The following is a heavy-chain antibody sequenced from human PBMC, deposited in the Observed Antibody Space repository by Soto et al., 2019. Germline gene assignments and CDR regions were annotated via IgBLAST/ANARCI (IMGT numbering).Heavy chain of an antibody. J-gene: IGHJ4*02. CDR2: INHSGST. D-gene: IGHD5-12*01. V-gene: IGHV4-34*01. CDR1: GGSFSGYY. Sequence: SETLSLTCAVYGGSFSGYYWSWIRQPPGKGLEWIGEINHSGSTNYNPSLKSRVTISVDTSKNQFSLKLSSVTAADTAVYYCAIKSGVDIVATTNDYWGQGALVTVS. CDR3: AIKSGVDIVATTNDY.